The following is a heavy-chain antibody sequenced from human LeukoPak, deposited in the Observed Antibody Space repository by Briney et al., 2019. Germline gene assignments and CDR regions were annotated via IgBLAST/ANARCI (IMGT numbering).Heavy chain of an antibody. CDR3: ARSGHSGYEPLDGYNSFDI. J-gene: IGHJ3*02. CDR1: GFTFSSYS. D-gene: IGHD5-12*01. CDR2: ISSSSSTI. Sequence: GGSLRLSCAASGFTFSSYSMNWVRQAPGKGLEWVSYISSSSSTIYYADSVKGRFTISRDNAKNSLYLQMNSLRAEDTAVYYCARSGHSGYEPLDGYNSFDIWGQGTMVTVSS. V-gene: IGHV3-48*04.